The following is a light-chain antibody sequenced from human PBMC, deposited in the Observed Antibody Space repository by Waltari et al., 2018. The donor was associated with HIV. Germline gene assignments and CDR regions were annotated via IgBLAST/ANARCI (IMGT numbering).Light chain of an antibody. CDR3: QAWDSNNVI. CDR1: KLGDKY. CDR2: EDV. J-gene: IGLJ2*01. V-gene: IGLV3-1*01. Sequence: SYERTQPPSVSVSPGQTAIITCSGDKLGDKYASWYLHRPGQSPLLVIYEDVKRPSGIPERFSGSNSGNTATLTISGTQAMDEADYYCQAWDSNNVIFGGGTKVTVL.